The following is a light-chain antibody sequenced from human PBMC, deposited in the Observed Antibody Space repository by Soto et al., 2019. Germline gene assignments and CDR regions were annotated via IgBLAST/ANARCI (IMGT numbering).Light chain of an antibody. CDR1: QSIGNY. J-gene: IGKJ4*01. V-gene: IGKV1-39*01. CDR3: QQSYSTPLT. CDR2: GAS. Sequence: DIQMTQSPSSLSASVGDRVTITCRASQSIGNYLNWYQHKPGKAPKLLIYGASSLHSGVPSSFSGSGSGTDFTLTISSLQPEDFATYYCQQSYSTPLTFGGGTKVEI.